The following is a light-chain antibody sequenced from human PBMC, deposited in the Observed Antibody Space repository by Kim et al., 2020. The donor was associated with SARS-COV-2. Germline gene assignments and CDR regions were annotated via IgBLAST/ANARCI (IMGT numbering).Light chain of an antibody. CDR2: GAS. CDR3: QQYGSSPRT. Sequence: KTTLSCPAIQGVTSRHLAWCQQQPCQAPWRLICGASSRTIGIPDMFRGSGSGTDFTLIITRLVPEDFAVYYCQQYGSSPRTFGQGTKVDIK. V-gene: IGKV3-20*01. J-gene: IGKJ1*01. CDR1: QGVTSRH.